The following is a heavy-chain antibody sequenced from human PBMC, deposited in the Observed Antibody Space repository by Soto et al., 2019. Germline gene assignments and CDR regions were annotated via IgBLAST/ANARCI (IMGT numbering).Heavy chain of an antibody. Sequence: AALKVCCESSGYTFIYYYLHWVRQAPGQGLEWMGWINPHSGDTYYAEKFQGRVTMTRDTSITTVFMDLSRLTSDDTALYFCARQGKYSLSHRVSYGMDVCGQRTSVPAS. CDR3: ARQGKYSLSHRVSYGMDV. V-gene: IGHV1-2*02. CDR1: GYTFIYYY. CDR2: INPHSGDT. J-gene: IGHJ6*02. D-gene: IGHD2-15*01.